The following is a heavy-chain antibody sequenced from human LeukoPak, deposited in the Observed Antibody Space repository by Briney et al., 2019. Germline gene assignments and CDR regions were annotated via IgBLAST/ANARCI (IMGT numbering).Heavy chain of an antibody. CDR1: GGSINSYY. CDR2: FYSSGST. V-gene: IGHV4-59*01. CDR3: ASIRDTAFRYWEFDL. D-gene: IGHD5-18*01. Sequence: SETLSLTFTISGGSINSYYWGWSRQPPGKGLEWIGYFYSSGSTSYNPSLMSRVTTSVDTSKNQFSLRLSSVTAADTAVYYCASIRDTAFRYWEFDLWGRGTLVTVSS. J-gene: IGHJ2*01.